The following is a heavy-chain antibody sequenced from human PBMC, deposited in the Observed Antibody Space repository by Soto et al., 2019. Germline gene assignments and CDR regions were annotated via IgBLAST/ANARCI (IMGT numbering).Heavy chain of an antibody. V-gene: IGHV4-31*03. D-gene: IGHD6-13*01. J-gene: IGHJ5*02. CDR1: GGSISSGGYY. CDR3: ARAKKGIAAAENWFDP. Sequence: QVQLQESGPGLVKPSQTLSLTCTVSGGSISSGGYYWSWIRQHPGPGLEWIGYIYYSGSTYYNPSPKSRVTISVDTSKNQFSLKLSSVTAADTAVYYCARAKKGIAAAENWFDPWGQGTLVTVSS. CDR2: IYYSGST.